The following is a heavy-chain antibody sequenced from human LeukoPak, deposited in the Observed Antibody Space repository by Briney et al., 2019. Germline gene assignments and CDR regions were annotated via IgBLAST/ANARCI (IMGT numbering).Heavy chain of an antibody. CDR1: GFTFSSYW. Sequence: GGSLRLSCAASGFTFSSYWMSWVRQAPGKGLEWVANIRQDGNEKYYVDSVKGRFIISRDNAKNSLYLQINSLRAEDTAVYFCATSKLEWLFNFYYWGQGTLVTVSS. CDR2: IRQDGNEK. CDR3: ATSKLEWLFNFYY. V-gene: IGHV3-7*03. J-gene: IGHJ4*02. D-gene: IGHD3-3*01.